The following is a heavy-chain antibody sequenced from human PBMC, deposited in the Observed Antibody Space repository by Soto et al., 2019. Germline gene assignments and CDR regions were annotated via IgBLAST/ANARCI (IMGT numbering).Heavy chain of an antibody. Sequence: QVQLVQSGAEVKKPGTSVKVSCKASGYTFTGYYMHWVRQAPGQGLEWMGWINPNSGGTNYAQKFQGRVTMTRDTSISTAYMELSRLRSDDTAVYYCARDLTQWLVPGWFDPWGQGTLVTVSS. CDR3: ARDLTQWLVPGWFDP. J-gene: IGHJ5*02. D-gene: IGHD6-19*01. CDR1: GYTFTGYY. CDR2: INPNSGGT. V-gene: IGHV1-2*02.